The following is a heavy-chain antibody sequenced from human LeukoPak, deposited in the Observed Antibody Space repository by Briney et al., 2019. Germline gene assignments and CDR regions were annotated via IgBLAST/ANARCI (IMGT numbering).Heavy chain of an antibody. Sequence: ASVTVSCKASGYTFTGFYMHWVRQAPGQGLEWMGWINPNSGGTNYAQKLQGWVTMTRDTSISTAYMELSRLRSDDTAVYYCARDGGYCSSTSCSEYFDYWGQGTLVTVSS. J-gene: IGHJ4*02. V-gene: IGHV1-2*04. D-gene: IGHD2-2*01. CDR1: GYTFTGFY. CDR3: ARDGGYCSSTSCSEYFDY. CDR2: INPNSGGT.